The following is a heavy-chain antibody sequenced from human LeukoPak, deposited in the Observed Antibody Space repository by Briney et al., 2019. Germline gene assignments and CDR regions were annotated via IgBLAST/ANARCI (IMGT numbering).Heavy chain of an antibody. CDR3: EREGGPYSSGWYRGGPYDAFDI. CDR1: GYTFTSYG. Sequence: ASXKXSCKASGYTFTSYGISGVRQAPGQGGEWMGWISAYNGNTNYAQKLQGRVTMTKDTYKSKDYMEMRRLRHDDTAVDYCEREGGPYSSGWYRGGPYDAFDIWGQGTMVTVSS. D-gene: IGHD6-19*01. V-gene: IGHV1-18*01. CDR2: ISAYNGNT. J-gene: IGHJ3*02.